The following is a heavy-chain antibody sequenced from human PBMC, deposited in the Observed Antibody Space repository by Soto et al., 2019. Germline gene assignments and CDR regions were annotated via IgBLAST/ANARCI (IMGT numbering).Heavy chain of an antibody. Sequence: ASVKVSGKTSGYTFTSYGITWVRQAPGQGLDWRGWISPYNGNINYAQNFQGRVTMTSDTSTSPAYMELRSLRSDDTAVYYCAYSVSVPALPPDYWCQGTLVTVSS. J-gene: IGHJ4*02. CDR1: GYTFTSYG. V-gene: IGHV1-18*01. D-gene: IGHD6-19*01. CDR3: AYSVSVPALPPDY. CDR2: ISPYNGNI.